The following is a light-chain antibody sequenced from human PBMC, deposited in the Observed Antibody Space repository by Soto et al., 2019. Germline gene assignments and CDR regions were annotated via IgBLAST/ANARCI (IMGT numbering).Light chain of an antibody. Sequence: EIVLTQSPATLSLSPGERATLSCRASQSVSSYLAWYQQKPGQAPSLLIYDASNRATGISARFSGSGSGTDFTLTISSLEPEDFAVYYCQQRSNWPPITFGGGTKVEIK. V-gene: IGKV3-11*01. J-gene: IGKJ4*01. CDR3: QQRSNWPPIT. CDR1: QSVSSY. CDR2: DAS.